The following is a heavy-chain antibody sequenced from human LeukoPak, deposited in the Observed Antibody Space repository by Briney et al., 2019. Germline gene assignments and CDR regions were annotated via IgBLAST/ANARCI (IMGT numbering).Heavy chain of an antibody. J-gene: IGHJ3*02. CDR2: MNPYSGNT. CDR1: GYTFSDYD. Sequence: ASVKVSCKASGYTFSDYDITWVRQATGQGLEWMGWMNPYSGNTGYAQKFQGRVTMTRDTSISIAYMELSSLTSEDTAVYYCARDRPDYYDSSGLGAFDIWGQGTMVTVSS. CDR3: ARDRPDYYDSSGLGAFDI. D-gene: IGHD3-22*01. V-gene: IGHV1-8*01.